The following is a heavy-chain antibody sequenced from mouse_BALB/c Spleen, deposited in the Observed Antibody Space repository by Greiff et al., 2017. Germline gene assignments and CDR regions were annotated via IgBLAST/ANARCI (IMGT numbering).Heavy chain of an antibody. J-gene: IGHJ4*01. CDR1: GFTFSSYY. D-gene: IGHD2-10*02. CDR3: ARRRPYGNYYAMDY. V-gene: IGHV5-6-2*01. Sequence: DVMLVESGGGLVKLGGSLKLSCAASGFTFSSYYMSWVRQTPEKRLELVAAINSNGGSTYYPDTVKGRFTISRDNAKNTLYLQMSSLKSEDTALYYCARRRPYGNYYAMDYWGQGTSVTVSS. CDR2: INSNGGST.